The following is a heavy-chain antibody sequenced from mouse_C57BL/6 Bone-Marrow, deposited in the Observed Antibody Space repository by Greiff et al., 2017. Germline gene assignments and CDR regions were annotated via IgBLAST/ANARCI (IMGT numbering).Heavy chain of an antibody. Sequence: QVQLQQSGAELVRPGASVTLSCKASGYTFTDYEMHWVKQTPVHGLEWIGAIDPETGGTAYNQKFKGKAILTADKSSSTAYMELRSLTSEDSAVYYCTRTKNGSFDDWGQGTTLTVSS. CDR3: TRTKNGSFDD. V-gene: IGHV1-15*01. D-gene: IGHD1-1*01. CDR1: GYTFTDYE. J-gene: IGHJ2*01. CDR2: IDPETGGT.